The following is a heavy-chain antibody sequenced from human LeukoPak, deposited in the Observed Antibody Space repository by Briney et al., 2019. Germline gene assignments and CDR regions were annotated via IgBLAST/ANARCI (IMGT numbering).Heavy chain of an antibody. Sequence: GGSLRLSCAASGFTVSSNYMSWVRQAPGKGLEWVSVIYSGGSTYYADSVKGRFTISRDNSKNTLYLQMNSLRAEDTAVYYCARGLYGDYVLYYWGQGTLVTVSS. CDR3: ARGLYGDYVLYY. D-gene: IGHD4-17*01. J-gene: IGHJ4*02. CDR2: IYSGGST. V-gene: IGHV3-53*01. CDR1: GFTVSSNY.